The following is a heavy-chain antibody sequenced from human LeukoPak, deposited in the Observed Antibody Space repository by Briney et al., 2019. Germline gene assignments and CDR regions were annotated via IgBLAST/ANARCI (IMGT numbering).Heavy chain of an antibody. Sequence: SSGTLSLTCDVSGGSISSNNWWSWVRQPPGKGLEWIVEIFHDGSANYKPSPKSRITISLDKSKNQFSLKVTSVTAADTAVYYCARVRDSGYGALDYWGQGIVVTVSS. J-gene: IGHJ4*02. CDR1: GGSISSNNW. D-gene: IGHD5-18*01. V-gene: IGHV4-4*02. CDR3: ARVRDSGYGALDY. CDR2: IFHDGSA.